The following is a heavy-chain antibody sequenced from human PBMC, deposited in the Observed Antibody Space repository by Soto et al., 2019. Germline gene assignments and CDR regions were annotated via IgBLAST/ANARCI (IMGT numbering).Heavy chain of an antibody. Sequence: QVQLVQSGAEVKKPGASVKVSCKASGYTFTTYEINWVRQATGQGLEWMGWMNPNSGNTAYAQKFRGRVTMTRNTSISTAYMELGTLRSEDTAVYCCATNYSGCWYGMDVGGQCTTVTVSS. V-gene: IGHV1-8*01. J-gene: IGHJ6*02. CDR1: GYTFTTYE. D-gene: IGHD6-13*01. CDR3: ATNYSGCWYGMDV. CDR2: MNPNSGNT.